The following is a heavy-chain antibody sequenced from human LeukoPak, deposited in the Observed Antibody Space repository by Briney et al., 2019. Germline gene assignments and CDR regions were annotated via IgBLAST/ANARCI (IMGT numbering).Heavy chain of an antibody. D-gene: IGHD3-22*01. J-gene: IGHJ4*02. CDR1: GYTFTGYY. CDR2: INPNSGGT. Sequence: ASVKVSCKASGYTFTGYYMHWVRQVPGQGLEWMGWINPNSGGTNYAQKFQGRVTMTRDTSISTAYMELSRLRSDDTAVYYCARVDEYYYDSSGYLPDYWGQGTLVTVSS. CDR3: ARVDEYYYDSSGYLPDY. V-gene: IGHV1-2*02.